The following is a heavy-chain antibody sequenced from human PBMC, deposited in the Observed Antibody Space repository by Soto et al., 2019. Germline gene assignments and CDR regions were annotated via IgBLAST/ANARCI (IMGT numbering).Heavy chain of an antibody. CDR1: GGTFSTYT. CDR3: ATQGAGDWFDP. Sequence: QVQLVQSGAEVKKPGSSVKVSCKASGGTFSTYTISWVRQAPGQGLESMGRIIPILGIANYAQKFQGRVTITADDSTSTAYMELSSLRSEDTAVYYCATQGAGDWFDPWGQGTLVTVSS. D-gene: IGHD3-10*01. J-gene: IGHJ5*02. V-gene: IGHV1-69*02. CDR2: IIPILGIA.